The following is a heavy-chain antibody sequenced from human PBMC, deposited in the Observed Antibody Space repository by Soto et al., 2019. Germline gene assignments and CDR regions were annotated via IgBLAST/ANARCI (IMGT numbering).Heavy chain of an antibody. CDR3: ARVRQQLPVYLDP. V-gene: IGHV4-38-2*02. D-gene: IGHD6-13*01. CDR1: GDSIISIYH. J-gene: IGHJ5*02. CDR2: IFHTGTT. Sequence: SETLSLTCTVSGDSIISIYHWAWIRQPPGRSLEWIASIFHTGTTYYTPSLKSRVTMSVDTSKNQFSLKLSSVTAADTAVYYCARVRQQLPVYLDPWGQGTLVTVSS.